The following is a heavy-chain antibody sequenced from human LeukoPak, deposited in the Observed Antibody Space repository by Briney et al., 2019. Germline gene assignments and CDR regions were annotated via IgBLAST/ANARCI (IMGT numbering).Heavy chain of an antibody. CDR1: GFTFSSYE. Sequence: GGALRLSCAASGFTFSSYEMNWVRQAPGKGVEWVSYISSSGSTVYYADSVKGRFTISRDNAKNSLYLQMNSLRAEDTAVYYCAELGITMIGGVWGKGTTVTISS. V-gene: IGHV3-48*03. CDR3: AELGITMIGGV. J-gene: IGHJ6*04. D-gene: IGHD3-10*02. CDR2: ISSSGSTV.